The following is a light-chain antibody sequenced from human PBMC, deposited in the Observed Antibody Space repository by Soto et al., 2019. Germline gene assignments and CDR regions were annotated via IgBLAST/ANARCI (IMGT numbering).Light chain of an antibody. V-gene: IGKV4-1*01. CDR3: QQYYSTPLT. Sequence: DIVLTQSPDSRDDHLGQRATINCRHSQSGFFSTNNKNFLAWYQQKPGQPPNILIYWASTRESGVPDRFSDSGSGTDFTLTISSLQAEDVAVYYCQQYYSTPLTFGRGTKVDIK. J-gene: IGKJ4*01. CDR2: WAS. CDR1: QSGFFSTNNKNF.